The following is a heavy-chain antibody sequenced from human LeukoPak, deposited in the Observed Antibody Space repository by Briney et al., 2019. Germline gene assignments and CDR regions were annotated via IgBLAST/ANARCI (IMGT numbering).Heavy chain of an antibody. CDR2: ISSSGSTI. J-gene: IGHJ6*04. D-gene: IGHD3-10*02. CDR3: AELGITMIGGV. V-gene: IGHV3-48*04. CDR1: GFTFSSYW. Sequence: GGSLRLSCAASGFTFSSYWMSWFRQAPGKGLEWVSYISSSGSTIYYADSVKGRFTISRDNAKNSLCLQMNSLRAEDTAVYHCAELGITMIGGVWGKGTTVTISS.